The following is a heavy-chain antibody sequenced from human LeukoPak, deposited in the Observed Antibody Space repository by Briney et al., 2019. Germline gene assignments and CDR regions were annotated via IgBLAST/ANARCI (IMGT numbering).Heavy chain of an antibody. CDR1: GFTFSSYW. V-gene: IGHV3-74*01. CDR3: ARGRLWNIDY. J-gene: IGHJ4*02. D-gene: IGHD1/OR15-1a*01. CDR2: INRDGSRT. Sequence: GGSLRLSCAASGFTFSSYWMHWVRQAPGKGLVWVSRINRDGSRTTYADSVKGRVTISRDNTKNTVYLQMNSLRAEDTAVYYCARGRLWNIDYWGQGTLVTVSS.